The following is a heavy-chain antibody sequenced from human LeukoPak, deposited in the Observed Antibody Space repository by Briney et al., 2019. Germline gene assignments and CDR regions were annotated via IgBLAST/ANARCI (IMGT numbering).Heavy chain of an antibody. CDR2: ISYDGSNK. D-gene: IGHD2-15*01. CDR3: ARERYCSGGGCYRGYAFHV. Sequence: GGSLRLSCAASGFTFSSYGMHWVRQAPGKGLEWVAVISYDGSNKYYADSVKGRFTISRDNSKNTLYLQMNRLRAEDTAVYYCARERYCSGGGCYRGYAFHVWGQGTVVTVSS. J-gene: IGHJ3*01. V-gene: IGHV3-30*03. CDR1: GFTFSSYG.